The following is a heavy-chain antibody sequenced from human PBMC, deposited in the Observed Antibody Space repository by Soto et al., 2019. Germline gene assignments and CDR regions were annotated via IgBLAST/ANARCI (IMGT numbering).Heavy chain of an antibody. CDR1: GFTFSDYA. J-gene: IGHJ4*02. V-gene: IGHV3-23*01. CDR3: AKDIRYFDWSNYFDY. CDR2: IRDSGGST. D-gene: IGHD3-9*01. Sequence: GGSLRLSCAASGFTFSDYAMSWVRQAPGKGLEWVSSIRDSGGSTYYAESVKGRVTISRDKSKNTLFLQMNSLRAEDTAVYYCAKDIRYFDWSNYFDYWGQGTLVTVSS.